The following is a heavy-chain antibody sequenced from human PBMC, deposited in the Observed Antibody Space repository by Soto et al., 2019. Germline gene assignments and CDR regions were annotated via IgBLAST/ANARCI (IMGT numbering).Heavy chain of an antibody. J-gene: IGHJ4*02. V-gene: IGHV4-59*01. D-gene: IGHD2-21*01. Sequence: SETLSLTCIISGGSISSNYWSWLRQSPGRGLEWIGYVFHTGNTNYNPSLKGRVTMSVDTSKNQFSLKLTSVNTADTAIYYCTRGGDPYKTGHWGQGTLVTVSS. CDR2: VFHTGNT. CDR1: GGSISSNY. CDR3: TRGGDPYKTGH.